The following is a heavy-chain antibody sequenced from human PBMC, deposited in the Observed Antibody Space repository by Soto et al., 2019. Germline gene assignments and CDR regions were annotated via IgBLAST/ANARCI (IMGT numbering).Heavy chain of an antibody. D-gene: IGHD3-10*01. Sequence: SWGFLRLPWGAFGFRFEDFCISRVRQVPRKGLGGVAGSNWKGERTVYAESVKGRFTISSDTAKNPLYLQMNSLRAEDTAFYHCAREGGSGRSPPWFDPWGQGTLVTVSS. CDR2: SNWKGERT. V-gene: IGHV3-20*01. CDR3: AREGGSGRSPPWFDP. J-gene: IGHJ5*02. CDR1: GFRFEDFC.